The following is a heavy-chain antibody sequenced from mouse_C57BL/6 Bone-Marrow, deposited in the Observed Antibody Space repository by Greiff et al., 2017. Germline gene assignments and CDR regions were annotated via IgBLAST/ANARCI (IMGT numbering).Heavy chain of an antibody. D-gene: IGHD1-1*01. CDR1: GYTFTSYW. CDR3: ARSIYYYGMFAY. Sequence: QVQLQQPGAELVKPGASVKLSCKASGYTFTSYWMHWVKQRPGQGLEWIGMIHPNSGSTNYNEKFKSKATLTVDKSSSTAYMQLSSLTSEDSAVYYCARSIYYYGMFAYWGQGTLVTVSA. V-gene: IGHV1-64*01. CDR2: IHPNSGST. J-gene: IGHJ3*01.